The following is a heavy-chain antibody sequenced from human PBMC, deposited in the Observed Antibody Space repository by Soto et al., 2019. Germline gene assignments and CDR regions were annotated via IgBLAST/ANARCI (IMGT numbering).Heavy chain of an antibody. CDR1: NGSISSGGYS. CDR2: IYPTGKT. D-gene: IGHD3-16*01. V-gene: IGHV4-30-2*01. Sequence: SETLSLTCTVSNGSISSGGYSWSWIRQTPGKGLEWIGYIYPTGKTYYNPSLKNRATLSIDTSQNQFSLQLTSVTAADTAVYYCARAPPGPAPRWGVWGHGTTVNVS. CDR3: ARAPPGPAPRWGV. J-gene: IGHJ6*02.